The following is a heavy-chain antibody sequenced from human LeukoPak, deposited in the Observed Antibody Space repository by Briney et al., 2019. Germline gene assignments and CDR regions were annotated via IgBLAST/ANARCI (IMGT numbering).Heavy chain of an antibody. J-gene: IGHJ4*02. D-gene: IGHD6-19*01. CDR2: IDSSDSYT. CDR3: ARLSIAVAGGDYFDY. V-gene: IGHV5-10-1*01. Sequence: GESLKICCKGSGYSFTNYWITWVRQMPGKGLEWMGRIDSSDSYTNYSPSFQGHVTISADKSISTAYLQWSSLKASDTAMYYCARLSIAVAGGDYFDYWGQGTLVTVSS. CDR1: GYSFTNYW.